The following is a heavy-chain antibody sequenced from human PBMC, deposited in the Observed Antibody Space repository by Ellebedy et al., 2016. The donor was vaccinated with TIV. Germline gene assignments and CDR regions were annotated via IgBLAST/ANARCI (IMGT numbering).Heavy chain of an antibody. D-gene: IGHD3-16*01. CDR3: VRDGSYDYGDD. V-gene: IGHV3-74*01. CDR1: GFTFSNYW. CDR2: IYNDGSST. Sequence: GESLKISCAASGFTFSNYWMHWVRQAPGKGLVWVSRIYNDGSSTSYADSVEGRFTISRDNPKNTVYLQMNSLRVEDTAVYYCVRDGSYDYGDDWGQGTVVTVSS. J-gene: IGHJ4*02.